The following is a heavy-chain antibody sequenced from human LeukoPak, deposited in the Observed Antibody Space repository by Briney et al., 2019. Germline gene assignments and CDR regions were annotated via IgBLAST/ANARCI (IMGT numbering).Heavy chain of an antibody. CDR1: GFTFSTYS. CDR2: ISGSGGST. V-gene: IGHV3-23*01. J-gene: IGHJ5*02. Sequence: GGSLRLSCAASGFTFSTYSMNWIRQAPGKGLEWVSAISGSGGSTYYADSVKGRFTISRDNSKNTLYLQMNSLRAEDTAVYYCARGHGRRWFDPWGQGTLVTVSS. CDR3: ARGHGRRWFDP.